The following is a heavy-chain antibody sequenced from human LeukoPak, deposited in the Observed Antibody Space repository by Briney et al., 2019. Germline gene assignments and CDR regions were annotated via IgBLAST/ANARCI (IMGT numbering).Heavy chain of an antibody. CDR1: GGSISSYY. D-gene: IGHD3-22*01. CDR2: IYYSGST. Sequence: PSETLSLTCTVSGGSISSYYWSWIRQPPGKGLEWIGYIYYSGSTNYNPSLKSRVTISVDTSKNQFSLKLSSVTAADTAVYYCASGFYYYDSSGYYADAFDIWGQGTMVTVSS. CDR3: ASGFYYYDSSGYYADAFDI. V-gene: IGHV4-59*12. J-gene: IGHJ3*02.